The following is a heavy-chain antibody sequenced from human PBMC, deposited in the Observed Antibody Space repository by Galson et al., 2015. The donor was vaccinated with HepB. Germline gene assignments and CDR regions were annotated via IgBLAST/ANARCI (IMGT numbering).Heavy chain of an antibody. CDR1: GFSLSTSGVG. D-gene: IGHD1-26*01. CDR3: AHIPNNIASWELLHPVYFDY. CDR2: IYWDDDK. V-gene: IGHV2-5*02. J-gene: IGHJ4*02. Sequence: PALVKPTQTLTLTCTFSGFSLSTSGVGVGWIRQPPGKALEWLALIYWDDDKRYSPSLKSRLTITKDTSKNQVVLTMTNMDPVDTATYYCAHIPNNIASWELLHPVYFDYWGQGTLVTVSS.